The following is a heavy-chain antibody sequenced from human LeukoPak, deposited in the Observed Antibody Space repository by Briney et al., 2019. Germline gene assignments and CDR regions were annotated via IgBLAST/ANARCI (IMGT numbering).Heavy chain of an antibody. V-gene: IGHV3-23*01. J-gene: IGHJ5*02. Sequence: GGSLRLSCAASGFTFSSYAMSWVRQAPGKGLEWVSAISDSGGSTYYADSVKGRFTISRDNSKNTLYLQMNSLRAEDTAVYYCAKALGYCSGGSCPDWFDPWGQGTLVTVSS. CDR3: AKALGYCSGGSCPDWFDP. CDR2: ISDSGGST. CDR1: GFTFSSYA. D-gene: IGHD2-15*01.